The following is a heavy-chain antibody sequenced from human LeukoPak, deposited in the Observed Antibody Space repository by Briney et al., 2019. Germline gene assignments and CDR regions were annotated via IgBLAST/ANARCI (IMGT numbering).Heavy chain of an antibody. J-gene: IGHJ4*02. CDR3: ARTLKWFGDYKGYFDY. V-gene: IGHV4-34*01. CDR1: GGSFSGYY. Sequence: PSETLSFTCAVYGGSFSGYYWSWIRQPPGKGLEWIGEINHSGSTNYNPSLKSRVTISVDTSKNQFSLKLSSVTAADTAVYYCARTLKWFGDYKGYFDYWGQGTLVTVSS. CDR2: INHSGST. D-gene: IGHD3-10*01.